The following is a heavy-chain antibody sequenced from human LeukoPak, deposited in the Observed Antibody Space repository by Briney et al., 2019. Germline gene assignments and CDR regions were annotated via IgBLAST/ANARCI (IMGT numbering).Heavy chain of an antibody. D-gene: IGHD5-12*01. CDR3: ARDGYNGYGSFDY. V-gene: IGHV3-33*01. Sequence: PGGSLRLSCTASGFSFSSYGMQWVRQAPGKGLEWVAAIRFDGGNKYYADSVKGRFTISRDNSKNTLYLEMNSLRAEDTAVYYCARDGYNGYGSFDYWDQGALVTVSS. CDR1: GFSFSSYG. CDR2: IRFDGGNK. J-gene: IGHJ4*02.